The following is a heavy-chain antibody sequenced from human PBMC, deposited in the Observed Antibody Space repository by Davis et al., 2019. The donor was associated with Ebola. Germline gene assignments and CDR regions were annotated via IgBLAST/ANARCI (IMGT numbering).Heavy chain of an antibody. D-gene: IGHD6-13*01. CDR3: AKATYSSSWYTVLDYYYGMDV. CDR1: GFTFSSYA. CDR2: ISGSGGST. J-gene: IGHJ6*04. Sequence: GESLKISCAASGFTFSSYAMSWVRQAPGKGLEWVSAISGSGGSTHYADSVKGRFTSSRDNSKDTMYLQMNSLRAEDTALYYCAKATYSSSWYTVLDYYYGMDVWGKGTTVTVSS. V-gene: IGHV3-23*01.